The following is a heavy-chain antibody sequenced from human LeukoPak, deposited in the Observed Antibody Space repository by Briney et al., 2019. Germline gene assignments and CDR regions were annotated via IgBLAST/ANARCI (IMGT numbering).Heavy chain of an antibody. V-gene: IGHV3-30*02. D-gene: IGHD1-26*01. CDR3: AKGFSGKFDY. Sequence: GGSLRLSCAAGGFTFSNYGKLGGRQAPGKGLEGVTFIRFDGSNKYYAASVKGRFTISRDNSKNTLYLQLNSLRTEDTAVYYCAKGFSGKFDYWGQGTLVTVSS. CDR1: GFTFSNYG. J-gene: IGHJ4*02. CDR2: IRFDGSNK.